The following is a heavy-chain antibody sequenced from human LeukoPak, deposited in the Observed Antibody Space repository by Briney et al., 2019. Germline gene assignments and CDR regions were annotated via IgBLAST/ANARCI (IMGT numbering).Heavy chain of an antibody. D-gene: IGHD3-10*01. CDR3: ARLPPPYYYGSGPTGFDP. Sequence: SETLSLTCTVSGGSISSYYWSWIRQPPGKGLEWIGYIYYSGSTNYNPSLKSRVTISVDTSKNQFSLKLSSVTAADTAVYYCARLPPPYYYGSGPTGFDPWGQGTLVTVSS. J-gene: IGHJ5*02. CDR1: GGSISSYY. CDR2: IYYSGST. V-gene: IGHV4-59*08.